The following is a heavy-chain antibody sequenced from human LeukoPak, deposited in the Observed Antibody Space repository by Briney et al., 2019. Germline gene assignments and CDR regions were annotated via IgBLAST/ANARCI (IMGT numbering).Heavy chain of an antibody. CDR3: AKVYYDSSGYFDY. V-gene: IGHV3-23*01. Sequence: GASLRLSCAASGFTFSSYAMSWVRQAPGKGLEWVSAISGSGGSTYYADSVKGRSTISRDNSKNTLYLQMNSLRAEDTAVYYCAKVYYDSSGYFDYWGQGTLVTVSS. CDR1: GFTFSSYA. D-gene: IGHD3-22*01. J-gene: IGHJ4*02. CDR2: ISGSGGST.